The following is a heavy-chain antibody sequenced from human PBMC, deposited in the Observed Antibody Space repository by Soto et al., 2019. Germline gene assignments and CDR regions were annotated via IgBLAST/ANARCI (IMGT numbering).Heavy chain of an antibody. J-gene: IGHJ5*02. Sequence: GASVKVSCKASGGTFSSYTISWVRQAPGQGLEWMGRIIPILGIANYAQKFQGRVTITADKSTSTAYMELSSLRSEDTAVYYCARGITMVRGQNWFDPWGQGTLVTVSS. CDR1: GGTFSSYT. V-gene: IGHV1-69*02. D-gene: IGHD3-10*01. CDR3: ARGITMVRGQNWFDP. CDR2: IIPILGIA.